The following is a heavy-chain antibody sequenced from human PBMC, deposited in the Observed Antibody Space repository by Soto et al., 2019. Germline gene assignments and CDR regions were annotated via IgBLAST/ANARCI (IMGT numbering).Heavy chain of an antibody. CDR2: INSDGSST. CDR3: ARGQGGYSSSWHDY. D-gene: IGHD6-13*01. Sequence: GGSLRLSCAASGFTFSSYWMHWVRQAPGKGLVWVSRINSDGSSTSYADSVKGRFTISRDNAKNTMYVQMNSLGAEDTAVYYCARGQGGYSSSWHDYWGQGTLVTVSS. J-gene: IGHJ4*02. V-gene: IGHV3-74*01. CDR1: GFTFSSYW.